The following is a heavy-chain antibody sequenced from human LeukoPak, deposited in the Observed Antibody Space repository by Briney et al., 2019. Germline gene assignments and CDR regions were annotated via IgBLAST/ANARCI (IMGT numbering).Heavy chain of an antibody. V-gene: IGHV4-59*01. D-gene: IGHD3-9*01. J-gene: IGHJ3*02. CDR1: AGSISSYY. Sequence: SETLSLTCTVSAGSISSYYWSWIRQPPGKGLEWIGYIYYSGSTNYNPSLKSRVTISVDTSKNQFSLKLSSVTAADTAVYYCATAWYYDILTGYSDDAFDIWGQGTMVTVSS. CDR2: IYYSGST. CDR3: ATAWYYDILTGYSDDAFDI.